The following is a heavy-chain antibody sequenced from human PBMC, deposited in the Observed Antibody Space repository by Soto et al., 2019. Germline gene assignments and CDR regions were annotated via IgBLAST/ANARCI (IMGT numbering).Heavy chain of an antibody. CDR2: IYYSGST. D-gene: IGHD3-3*01. J-gene: IGHJ4*02. CDR3: ARTHPGSRFLEWLFDY. Sequence: SETLSLTCTVSGGSISSYYWSWIRQPPGKGLEWIGYIYYSGSTNYNPSLKSRVTISVDTSKNQFSLKLSSVTAADTAVYYCARTHPGSRFLEWLFDYWGQGTLVTVSS. V-gene: IGHV4-59*08. CDR1: GGSISSYY.